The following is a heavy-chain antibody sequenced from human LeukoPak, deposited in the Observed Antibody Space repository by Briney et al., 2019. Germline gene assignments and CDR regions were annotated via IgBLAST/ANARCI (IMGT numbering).Heavy chain of an antibody. V-gene: IGHV3-23*01. D-gene: IGHD6-13*01. Sequence: GGSLRLSCAASGFTFSSYAMSWVRQAPGKGLEWVSAISGSGGSTYYADSVKGRFTISRDNSKNTLYLQMNSLRAEDTAVYYCAKDNRLSRYSSSWYKNWGQGTLVTVSS. J-gene: IGHJ4*02. CDR2: ISGSGGST. CDR1: GFTFSSYA. CDR3: AKDNRLSRYSSSWYKN.